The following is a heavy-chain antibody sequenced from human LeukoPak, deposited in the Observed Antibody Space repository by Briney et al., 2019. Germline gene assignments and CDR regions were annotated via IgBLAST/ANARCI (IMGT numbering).Heavy chain of an antibody. CDR2: ISSSGSTI. CDR1: GFTFSSYN. D-gene: IGHD3-10*01. Sequence: PGGSLRLSCAASGFTFSSYNMNWVRQAPGKGLEWVSYISSSGSTIYYADSVKGRFTISRDNAKNSLYLQMNSLRAEDTAVYYCARDGRTYYYGSGSYQFDYWGQGTLVTVSS. J-gene: IGHJ4*02. CDR3: ARDGRTYYYGSGSYQFDY. V-gene: IGHV3-48*04.